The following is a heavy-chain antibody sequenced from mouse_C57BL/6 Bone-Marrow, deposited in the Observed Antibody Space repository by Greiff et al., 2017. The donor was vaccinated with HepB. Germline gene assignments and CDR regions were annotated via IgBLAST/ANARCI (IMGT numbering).Heavy chain of an antibody. CDR3: ARDQVLLAFDV. D-gene: IGHD1-1*01. CDR1: GFTFSSYA. Sequence: EVQLVESGGGLVKPGGSLKLSCAASGFTFSSYAMSWVRQTPEKRLEWVATISDGGSYTYYPDNVKGRFTISRDNAKNNLYLQMSHLKSEDTAMYYCARDQVLLAFDVWGTGTTVTVSS. V-gene: IGHV5-4*01. J-gene: IGHJ1*03. CDR2: ISDGGSYT.